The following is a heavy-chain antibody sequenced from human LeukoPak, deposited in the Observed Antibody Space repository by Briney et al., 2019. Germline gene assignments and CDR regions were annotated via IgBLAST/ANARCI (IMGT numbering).Heavy chain of an antibody. D-gene: IGHD6-13*01. CDR3: ARDREYSKSWSFDY. CDR2: IYHGGNT. Sequence: SETLSLTCAVSGDPISSKNWWNWVRQPPGKGLEWIGEIYHGGNTNYNPSLKSRVTISVDKSKNQFSLILSSVTAADTAVYYCARDREYSKSWSFDYWGQGTLVTVSS. V-gene: IGHV4-4*02. CDR1: GDPISSKNW. J-gene: IGHJ4*02.